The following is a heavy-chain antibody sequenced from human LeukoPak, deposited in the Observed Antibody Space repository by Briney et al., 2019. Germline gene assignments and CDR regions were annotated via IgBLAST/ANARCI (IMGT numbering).Heavy chain of an antibody. CDR3: ARTRYDILTGYYSSAFDI. Sequence: GESLKISCKGSGYTFTSYWIGWVRQMPGKGLEWMGLRNPADSDTRYSPSFQGQVTISVDKSISTAYLEWSSLKASDTAMYYCARTRYDILTGYYSSAFDIWGQGTMVTVSS. CDR1: GYTFTSYW. V-gene: IGHV5-51*01. J-gene: IGHJ3*02. D-gene: IGHD3-9*01. CDR2: RNPADSDT.